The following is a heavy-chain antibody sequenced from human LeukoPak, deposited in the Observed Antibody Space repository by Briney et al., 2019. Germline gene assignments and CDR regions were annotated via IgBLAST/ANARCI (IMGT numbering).Heavy chain of an antibody. CDR3: ARTDYDSSGYYYYYYYGMDV. CDR2: IIPIFGTV. CDR1: GGTFSSYA. V-gene: IGHV1-69*13. D-gene: IGHD3-22*01. Sequence: ASVKVSCKASGGTFSSYAISWVRQAPGQGLEWMGGIIPIFGTVNYAQKFQGRVTITADESTSTAYMELSSLRSEDTAVYYCARTDYDSSGYYYYYYYGMDVWGQGTTVTVSS. J-gene: IGHJ6*02.